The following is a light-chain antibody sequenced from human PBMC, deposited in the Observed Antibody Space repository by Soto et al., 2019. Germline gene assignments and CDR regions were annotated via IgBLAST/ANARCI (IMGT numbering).Light chain of an antibody. Sequence: QSALTQPASVSGSPGQSITISCTGTSSDVGGYNYVSWYQQHPGKAPKFMIYEVSNRPSGVSNRFSGSKSGNTASLTISGLQAEDEADYYCSSYTSSSTNRVFGGGTKLTVL. V-gene: IGLV2-14*01. CDR1: SSDVGGYNY. J-gene: IGLJ3*02. CDR3: SSYTSSSTNRV. CDR2: EVS.